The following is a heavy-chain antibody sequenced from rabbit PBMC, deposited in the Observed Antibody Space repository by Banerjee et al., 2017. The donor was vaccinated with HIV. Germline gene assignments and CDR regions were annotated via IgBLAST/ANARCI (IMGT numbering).Heavy chain of an antibody. Sequence: QQQLEESGGGLVKPGRTLTLTCTASGIDFSSSDWRCWVRQAPGKGLEWIACIYADGSGYTYYASWVNGRFTISSHNAQNTLYLQLNSLTAADTATYFCARDSYSDYGNYDLWGQGTLVTVS. D-gene: IGHD2-1*01. J-gene: IGHJ3*01. CDR2: IYADGSGYT. V-gene: IGHV1S45*01. CDR1: GIDFSSSDW. CDR3: ARDSYSDYGNYDL.